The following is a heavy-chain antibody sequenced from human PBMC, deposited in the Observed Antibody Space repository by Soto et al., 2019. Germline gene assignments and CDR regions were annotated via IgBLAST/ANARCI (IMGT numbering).Heavy chain of an antibody. Sequence: QITLKESGPTLVKPTQSLTLTCTVSGFSLSGDGVGVGWIRQPPGKALEWLALIYWDDDQRYSASLKTRLTITKDTSKTQVVLTKTNIDPIDTATYYCAHAFGGTSWPNDAVDIWGQGTVVTVSS. CDR1: GFSLSGDGVG. D-gene: IGHD3-3*02. CDR2: IYWDDDQ. J-gene: IGHJ3*02. CDR3: AHAFGGTSWPNDAVDI. V-gene: IGHV2-5*02.